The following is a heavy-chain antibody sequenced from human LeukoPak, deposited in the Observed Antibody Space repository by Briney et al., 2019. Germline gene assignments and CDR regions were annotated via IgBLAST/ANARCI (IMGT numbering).Heavy chain of an antibody. V-gene: IGHV3-30*03. CDR2: ISYDGSNK. CDR3: ARLNESPPSPYYFDY. CDR1: GFTFSSYG. Sequence: GGSLRLSCAASGFTFSSYGMHWVRQAPGKGLEWVAVISYDGSNKYYADSVKGRFTISRDNSKNTLYLQMNSLRSDDTAVYYCARLNESPPSPYYFDYWGQGTLVTVSS. D-gene: IGHD6-6*01. J-gene: IGHJ4*02.